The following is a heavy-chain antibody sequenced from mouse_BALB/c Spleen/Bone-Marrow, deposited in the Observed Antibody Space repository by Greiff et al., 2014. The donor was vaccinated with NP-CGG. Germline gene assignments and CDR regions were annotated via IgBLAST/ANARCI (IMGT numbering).Heavy chain of an antibody. J-gene: IGHJ3*01. CDR3: ARDYYGSSYGFAY. V-gene: IGHV1-18*01. D-gene: IGHD1-1*01. CDR1: GYSFTGYT. Sequence: VQLQQSGPELVKPGASMKISCKASGYSFTGYTMNWVKRSHGKSLEWIGLINPYNGGISYNQKFKGKATLTVDKSSSTAYMELLSLTSEDSAVYYCARDYYGSSYGFAYWGQGTLVTVSA. CDR2: INPYNGGI.